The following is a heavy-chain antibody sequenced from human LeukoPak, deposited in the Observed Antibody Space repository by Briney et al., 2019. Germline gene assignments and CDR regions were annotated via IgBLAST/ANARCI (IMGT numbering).Heavy chain of an antibody. Sequence: PSETLSLTCAVYGGSFSGYYWSWIRQPPGKGLEWIGEINHSGSTNYNPSLKSRVTISVDTSKNQFSLKLSSVTAVDTAVYYCARDWDCTNGVCYFDYWGQGTLVTVSS. D-gene: IGHD2-8*01. CDR2: INHSGST. V-gene: IGHV4-34*01. J-gene: IGHJ4*02. CDR3: ARDWDCTNGVCYFDY. CDR1: GGSFSGYY.